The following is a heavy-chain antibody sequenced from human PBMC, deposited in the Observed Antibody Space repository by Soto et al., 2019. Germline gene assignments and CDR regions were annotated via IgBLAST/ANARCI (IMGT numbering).Heavy chain of an antibody. CDR3: ARRESYYYGSGSPSPSYNWFDP. V-gene: IGHV4-59*01. D-gene: IGHD3-10*01. Sequence: PSETLSLTCTVSGGSTSSYYWSWIRQPPGKGLEWIGYIYYSGSTNYNPSLKSRVTISVDTSKNQFSLKLSSVTAADTAVYYCARRESYYYGSGSPSPSYNWFDPWGQGTLVTVSS. J-gene: IGHJ5*02. CDR2: IYYSGST. CDR1: GGSTSSYY.